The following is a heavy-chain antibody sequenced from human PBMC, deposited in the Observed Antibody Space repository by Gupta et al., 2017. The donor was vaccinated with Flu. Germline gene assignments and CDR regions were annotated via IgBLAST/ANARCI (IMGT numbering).Heavy chain of an antibody. CDR2: INHSGST. CDR1: GVSFNGYY. D-gene: IGHD1-7*01. Sequence: QVQLQQWGAGLLKPSETLSLTCAVYGVSFNGYYWSWIRQPPGKGLEWIGEINHSGSTNYNPALKSRVTISIDTSKNQSSPKVSSVTAADTAVYYCARDRPSGELRYMDVWGQGTTVTVYS. CDR3: ARDRPSGELRYMDV. J-gene: IGHJ6*02. V-gene: IGHV4-34*01.